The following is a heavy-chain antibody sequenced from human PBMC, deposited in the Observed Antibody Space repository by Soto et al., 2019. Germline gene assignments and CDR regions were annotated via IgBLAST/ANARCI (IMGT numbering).Heavy chain of an antibody. Sequence: GGSLRLSCAASGFTFSNVWMSWVRQAPGKGLEWVGRIKRKSDGETTDYAAPVKGRFTISRDDSKNMLFLQMNSLKTEDTAVYHCTTEQYCSSNTCPGAFDMWGQGTMVTVSS. V-gene: IGHV3-15*01. J-gene: IGHJ3*02. CDR1: GFTFSNVW. CDR2: IKRKSDGETT. CDR3: TTEQYCSSNTCPGAFDM. D-gene: IGHD2-2*01.